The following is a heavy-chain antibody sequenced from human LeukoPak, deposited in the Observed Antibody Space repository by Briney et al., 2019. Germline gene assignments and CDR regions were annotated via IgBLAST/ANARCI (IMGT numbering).Heavy chain of an antibody. CDR1: GGTFISYA. D-gene: IGHD2-2*02. CDR3: ARDRPRYCSSTSCYILHYYYYGMDV. J-gene: IGHJ6*02. Sequence: ASVKVSCKASGGTFISYAISWVRQAPGQGLEWMGGIIPIFGTANYAQKFQGRVTITADESTSTAYMELSSLRSEDTAVYYCARDRPRYCSSTSCYILHYYYYGMDVWGQGTTVTVSS. V-gene: IGHV1-69*13. CDR2: IIPIFGTA.